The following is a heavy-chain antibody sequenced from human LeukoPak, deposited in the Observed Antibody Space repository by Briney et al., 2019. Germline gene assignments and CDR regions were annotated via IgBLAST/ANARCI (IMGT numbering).Heavy chain of an antibody. CDR2: INHSGST. Sequence: KPSETLSLTCAVYGGSFSGYYWSWIRQPPGKGLEWIGEINHSGSTNYNPSLKSRVTISVDTSKNQFSLKLSSVTAADTAVYYCARFTTVVTREYFDYWGQGTLVTVSS. V-gene: IGHV4-34*01. J-gene: IGHJ4*02. CDR1: GGSFSGYY. D-gene: IGHD4-23*01. CDR3: ARFTTVVTREYFDY.